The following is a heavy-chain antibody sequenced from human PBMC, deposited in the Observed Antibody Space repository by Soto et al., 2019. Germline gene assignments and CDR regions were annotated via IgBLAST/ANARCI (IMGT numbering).Heavy chain of an antibody. CDR2: VYFDGST. CDR1: GGSISGTTYY. J-gene: IGHJ5*02. Sequence: SETLSLTCIVSGGSISGTTYYWPWIRQPPGKGLEWIGSVYFDGSTYYNPSLKSRVTISVDTSMNHFSLRLTSVTAADTALYYCARGGISRIYQLPPFDPWGQGTLVTVSS. V-gene: IGHV4-39*02. CDR3: ARGGISRIYQLPPFDP. D-gene: IGHD2-2*01.